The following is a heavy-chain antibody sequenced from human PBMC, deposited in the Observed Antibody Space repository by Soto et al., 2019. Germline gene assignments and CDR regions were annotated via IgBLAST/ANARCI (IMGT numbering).Heavy chain of an antibody. V-gene: IGHV1-18*01. CDR1: GYPFISYG. CDR3: ARDVAPAAIALPVDY. CDR2: ISAYNGDT. Sequence: QVQLVQSGAELRKPGASVKVSCKASGYPFISYGFSWVRQAPGLGREWLGWISAYNGDTKYEQKLQGRITMTTDTSTSTAYMELRSLISDDTVVYYCARDVAPAAIALPVDYWGQGTLVTVSS. J-gene: IGHJ4*02. D-gene: IGHD2-2*01.